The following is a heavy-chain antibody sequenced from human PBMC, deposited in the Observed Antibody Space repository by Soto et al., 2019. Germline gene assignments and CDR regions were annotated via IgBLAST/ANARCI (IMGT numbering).Heavy chain of an antibody. CDR3: AQIQVVPAAADAFDI. CDR1: GYTFTSYY. J-gene: IGHJ3*02. Sequence: ASVKVSCKASGYTFTSYYMHWVRQAPGQGLEWMGIINPSGGSTSYAQKFQGRVTMTRDTSTSTVYMELSSLRSEGTAVYYCAQIQVVPAAADAFDIWGQGTMVTVSS. V-gene: IGHV1-46*01. CDR2: INPSGGST. D-gene: IGHD2-2*01.